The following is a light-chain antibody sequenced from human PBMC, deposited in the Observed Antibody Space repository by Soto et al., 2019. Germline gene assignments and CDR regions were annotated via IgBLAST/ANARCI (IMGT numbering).Light chain of an antibody. CDR1: QSFNSIY. Sequence: EIVLTQSPGTLSLSPGERATLSCRASQSFNSIYLAWYQQKPGQAPRLLIYGASSRATGIPDRFSGSGSETEFTLTISSLQSEDFAVYYCQQYNNWPLTFGGGTKVDIK. CDR2: GAS. J-gene: IGKJ4*01. V-gene: IGKV3-20*01. CDR3: QQYNNWPLT.